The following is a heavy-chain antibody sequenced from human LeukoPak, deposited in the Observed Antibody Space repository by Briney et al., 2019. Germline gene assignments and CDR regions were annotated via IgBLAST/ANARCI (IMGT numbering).Heavy chain of an antibody. CDR2: ISSSSSYI. CDR1: GFTFSSYS. CDR3: ASRLVVAATSRYYYYGMDV. D-gene: IGHD2-15*01. Sequence: PGGSLRLSCAASGFTFSSYSMNWVRQAPGKGLEWVSSISSSSSYIYYADSVKGRFTISRDNAKNSLYLQMNSLRAEDTAVYYCASRLVVAATSRYYYYGMDVWGQGTTVTVSS. V-gene: IGHV3-21*01. J-gene: IGHJ6*02.